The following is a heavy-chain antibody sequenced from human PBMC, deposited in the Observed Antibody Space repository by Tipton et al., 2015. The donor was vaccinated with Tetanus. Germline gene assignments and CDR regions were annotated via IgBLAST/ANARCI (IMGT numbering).Heavy chain of an antibody. CDR1: GDSINSDKYF. Sequence: TLSLTCSISGDSINSDKYFWAWIRQPPGKGLEWIGQMSYNGGANYNPFLNSRVTISVDTSKNHFSLKLSSVTAADTAVYYCAGVTAQRTELYFEHWGQGTQVTVSS. V-gene: IGHV4-61*03. D-gene: IGHD2-8*02. CDR2: MSYNGGA. J-gene: IGHJ1*01. CDR3: AGVTAQRTELYFEH.